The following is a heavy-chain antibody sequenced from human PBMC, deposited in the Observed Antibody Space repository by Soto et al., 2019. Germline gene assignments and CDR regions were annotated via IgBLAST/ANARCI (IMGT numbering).Heavy chain of an antibody. D-gene: IGHD2-8*01. CDR1: GGSISSSSW. CDR2: IYHSGST. J-gene: IGHJ4*02. CDR3: ARNSDCTDGVCVYYFDY. V-gene: IGHV4-4*02. Sequence: SETLSLTCAVSGGSISSSSWWSWVREPPGKGLEWIGEIYHSGSTNYNPSLKSRVTISVDKSKNQLSLKLSSVTAADTAVYYCARNSDCTDGVCVYYFDYWGQGTLVTVSS.